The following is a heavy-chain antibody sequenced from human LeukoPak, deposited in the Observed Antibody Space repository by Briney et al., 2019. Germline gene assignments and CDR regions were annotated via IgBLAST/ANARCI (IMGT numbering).Heavy chain of an antibody. Sequence: GRSLRLSCAASGFTFSTYGMHWVRQAPGKGLEWVALIWYDGSIEYYADSVKGRFTISRDNSKSTLYLQVNSLRAEDAAVYYCARGIVHGDYFDYWGQGTLVTVSS. CDR3: ARGIVHGDYFDY. CDR2: IWYDGSIE. D-gene: IGHD3-16*02. V-gene: IGHV3-33*01. CDR1: GFTFSTYG. J-gene: IGHJ4*02.